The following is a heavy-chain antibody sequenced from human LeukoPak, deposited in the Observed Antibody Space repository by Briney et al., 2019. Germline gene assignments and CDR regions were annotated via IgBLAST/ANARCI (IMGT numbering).Heavy chain of an antibody. D-gene: IGHD3-10*01. CDR2: INHSGST. J-gene: IGHJ4*02. CDR3: ARAGYYGSGSYPRASDY. CDR1: GGSFSGYY. V-gene: IGHV4-34*01. Sequence: SETLSLTCAAYGGSFSGYYWSWIRQPPGKGLEWIGEINHSGSTNYNPSLKSRVTISVDTSKNQFSLKLSSVTAADMAVYYCARAGYYGSGSYPRASDYWGQGTLVTVSS.